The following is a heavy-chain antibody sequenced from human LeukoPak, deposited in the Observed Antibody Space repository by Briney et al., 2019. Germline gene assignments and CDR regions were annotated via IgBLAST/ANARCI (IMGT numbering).Heavy chain of an antibody. D-gene: IGHD6-13*01. CDR3: ARHGAIAAAGAGYYCDH. V-gene: IGHV4-59*08. CDR1: GGSISSYY. Sequence: SETLSLTWTVPGGSISSYYCVWIRQPPGKGLEWIGYIYYSGSTSYNPSLKSRVTISVDTSKNQFSLKLSSVTAADTAVYYCARHGAIAAAGAGYYCDHGGQGTLVTVSS. J-gene: IGHJ4*02. CDR2: IYYSGST.